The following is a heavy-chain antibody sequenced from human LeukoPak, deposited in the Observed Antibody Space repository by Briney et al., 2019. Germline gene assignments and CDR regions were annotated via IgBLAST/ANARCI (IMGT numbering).Heavy chain of an antibody. J-gene: IGHJ5*02. CDR3: ARDLMVRGVITHRHRLYNWFDP. CDR1: VYTFTGYY. V-gene: IGHV1-2*06. CDR2: INPNSGGT. Sequence: GASVKVSCKASVYTFTGYYMHWVRQAPGQGLEWMGRINPNSGGTNYAQKFQGRVTMTRDTSISTAYMELSRLRSDDTSVYYCARDLMVRGVITHRHRLYNWFDPWGQGTLVTVSS. D-gene: IGHD3-10*01.